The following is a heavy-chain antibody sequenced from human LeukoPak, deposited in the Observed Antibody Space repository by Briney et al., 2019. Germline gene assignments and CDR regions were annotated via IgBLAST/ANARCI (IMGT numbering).Heavy chain of an antibody. CDR1: GFTFSSYA. Sequence: GGSLRLSCAASGFTFSSYAMSWVRQAPGKGLEWVSAISGSGGSTYYADSVKGRFTISRDNYKNTLYLQMNSLRAEDTAVYYCAKDRGYCSSTSCYLESYNWFDPWGQGTLVTVSS. CDR2: ISGSGGST. CDR3: AKDRGYCSSTSCYLESYNWFDP. D-gene: IGHD2-2*01. V-gene: IGHV3-23*01. J-gene: IGHJ5*02.